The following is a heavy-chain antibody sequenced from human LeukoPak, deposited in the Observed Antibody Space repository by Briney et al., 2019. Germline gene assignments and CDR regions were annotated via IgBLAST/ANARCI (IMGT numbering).Heavy chain of an antibody. CDR2: IIPIFGTA. J-gene: IGHJ4*02. CDR1: GGTFSSYA. CDR3: ARDGKDTAMVTDY. D-gene: IGHD5-18*01. Sequence: SVKVSCKASGGTFSSYAISWVRQAPGQGLEWMGGIIPIFGTANYAQKFQGRVTITANESTSTAYMELSSLRSEDTAVYYCARDGKDTAMVTDYWGQGTLVTVSS. V-gene: IGHV1-69*13.